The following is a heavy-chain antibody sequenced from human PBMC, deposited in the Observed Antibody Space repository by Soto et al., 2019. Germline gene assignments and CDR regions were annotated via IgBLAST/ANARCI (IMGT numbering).Heavy chain of an antibody. D-gene: IGHD6-19*01. CDR2: ISGSGGTT. CDR3: AKRVSYSSGWNYFDY. J-gene: IGHJ4*02. CDR1: GFTFSSYS. V-gene: IGHV3-23*01. Sequence: WGSLRLCCASSGFTFSSYSMNWVRQAPGRGLEWVSAISGSGGTTYYADSVKGRFTISRDNSKNTLYLQMNSLRAEDTAVYYCAKRVSYSSGWNYFDYWGQGTLVTVSS.